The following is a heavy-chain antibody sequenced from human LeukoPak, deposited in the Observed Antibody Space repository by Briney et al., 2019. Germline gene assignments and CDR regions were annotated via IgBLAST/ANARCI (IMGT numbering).Heavy chain of an antibody. J-gene: IGHJ4*02. Sequence: QSGGSLRLSCAASGFTFSNYWMTWVRQAPGKGLEWVANINQDGGEKYYVDSVKGRFTISRDNSKNTLYLQMNSLRVEDTAVYYCARDSSMLRGPLVIYYFDFWGQGTLVTVSS. CDR2: INQDGGEK. D-gene: IGHD3-10*01. CDR3: ARDSSMLRGPLVIYYFDF. CDR1: GFTFSNYW. V-gene: IGHV3-7*03.